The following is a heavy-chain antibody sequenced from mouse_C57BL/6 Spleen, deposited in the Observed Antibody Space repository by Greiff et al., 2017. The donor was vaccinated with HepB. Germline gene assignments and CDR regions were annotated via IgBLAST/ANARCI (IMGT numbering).Heavy chain of an antibody. CDR1: GYTFTSYW. V-gene: IGHV1-64*01. CDR3: ARSGDGYSMFAY. CDR2: IHPNSGST. J-gene: IGHJ3*01. Sequence: QVHVKQPGAELVKPGASVKLSCKASGYTFTSYWMHWVKQRPGQGLEWIGMIHPNSGSTNYNEKFKSKATLTVDKSSSTAYMQLSSLTSEDSAVYYCARSGDGYSMFAYWGQGTLVTVSA. D-gene: IGHD2-3*01.